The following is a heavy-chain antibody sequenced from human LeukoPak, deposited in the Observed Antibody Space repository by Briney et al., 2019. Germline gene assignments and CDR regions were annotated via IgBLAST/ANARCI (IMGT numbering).Heavy chain of an antibody. CDR1: GFTFSSYW. Sequence: GGSLRLSCAASGFTFSSYWMHWVRQAPGKGLEWVSRIYSDGSGTTYADSVKGRFTISRDNAKNTLYLQMNSLRAEDTAVYYCTRESPGTTGFDYWGQGTLVTVSS. CDR2: IYSDGSGT. J-gene: IGHJ4*02. CDR3: TRESPGTTGFDY. V-gene: IGHV3-74*01. D-gene: IGHD1-1*01.